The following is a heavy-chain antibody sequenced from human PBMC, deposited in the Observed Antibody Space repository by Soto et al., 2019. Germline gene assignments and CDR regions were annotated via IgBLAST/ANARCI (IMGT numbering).Heavy chain of an antibody. CDR1: GFTFRSYG. D-gene: IGHD2-2*01. V-gene: IGHV3-33*01. CDR2: IWLDGSKK. J-gene: IGHJ6*02. Sequence: QMQLVESGGGVVQPGRSLRLSCAASGFTFRSYGIHWVRQAPGKGLEWVALIWLDGSKKYYVDSVKGRFAVSRDNSKNTLYLQMNSLRVEDTAVYCCARDRLVAYGYGMDVWGQGTTVTVSS. CDR3: ARDRLVAYGYGMDV.